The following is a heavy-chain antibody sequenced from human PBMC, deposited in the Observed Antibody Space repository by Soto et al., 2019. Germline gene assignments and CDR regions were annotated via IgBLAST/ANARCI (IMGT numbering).Heavy chain of an antibody. Sequence: PSESXSLTCSVAVFCIISGCRYWSWMRQHPGKGLEFIGYISYGGTAYYNPSLKSRLTLSIDKAENQFSLKLRSVTAADTAVYYSAPAPMRAPVHNWLDPWGPGTLLTVYS. CDR2: ISYGGTA. J-gene: IGHJ5*01. CDR3: APAPMRAPVHNWLDP. D-gene: IGHD2-8*01. CDR1: VFCIISGCRY. V-gene: IGHV4-31*03.